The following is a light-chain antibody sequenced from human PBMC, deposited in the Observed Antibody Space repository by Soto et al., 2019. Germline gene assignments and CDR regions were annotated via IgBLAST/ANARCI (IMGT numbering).Light chain of an antibody. Sequence: DIQLTQSPAFLSASVGDRVSITCRASQGITSFLAWYQQIPGKAPKLLIYTASTLQRGVPPRFSGSGSGTEFTLTISSLQPEDFGTYYCQQLNSYPLTFGGGTRVAIK. V-gene: IGKV1-9*01. CDR1: QGITSF. CDR3: QQLNSYPLT. J-gene: IGKJ4*01. CDR2: TAS.